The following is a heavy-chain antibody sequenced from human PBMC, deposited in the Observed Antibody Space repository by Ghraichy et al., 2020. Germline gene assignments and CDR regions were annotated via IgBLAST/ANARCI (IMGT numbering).Heavy chain of an antibody. D-gene: IGHD3-10*01. Sequence: GGSLRLSCAASGFTFSSYAMSWVRQAPGKGLEWVSAISGSGGSTYYADSVKGRFTISRDNSKNTLYLQMNSLRAEDTAVYYCAKDEGITMVRGKKYYFDYWGQGTLVTVSS. CDR2: ISGSGGST. J-gene: IGHJ4*02. CDR3: AKDEGITMVRGKKYYFDY. V-gene: IGHV3-23*01. CDR1: GFTFSSYA.